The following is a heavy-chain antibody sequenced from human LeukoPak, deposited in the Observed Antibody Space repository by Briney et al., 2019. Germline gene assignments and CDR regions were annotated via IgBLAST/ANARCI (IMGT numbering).Heavy chain of an antibody. CDR1: GFTFSSYS. D-gene: IGHD5-18*01. Sequence: PGGSLRLSCAASGFTFSSYSMNWVRQAPGKGLEWVSYISSSGATIYYADAVKGRFTISRDNAKSSLYLQMNSLRAEDTAVYYCTRDAGTRLKYSFGYGDYWGQGALVTVSS. CDR2: ISSSGATI. CDR3: TRDAGTRLKYSFGYGDY. J-gene: IGHJ4*02. V-gene: IGHV3-48*04.